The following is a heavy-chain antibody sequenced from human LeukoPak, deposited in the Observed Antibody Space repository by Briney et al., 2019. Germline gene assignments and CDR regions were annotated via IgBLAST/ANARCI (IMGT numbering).Heavy chain of an antibody. Sequence: GGSLRLSCAASGFTFSSYWMSWVRQAPGKGLVWVANIKQDGSEKYYVDSVKGRFTISRDNAKNSLYLQMNSLRAEDTAVYYCARDSVAGTSDYWGQGTLVTVSS. CDR1: GFTFSSYW. J-gene: IGHJ4*02. D-gene: IGHD6-19*01. V-gene: IGHV3-7*01. CDR2: IKQDGSEK. CDR3: ARDSVAGTSDY.